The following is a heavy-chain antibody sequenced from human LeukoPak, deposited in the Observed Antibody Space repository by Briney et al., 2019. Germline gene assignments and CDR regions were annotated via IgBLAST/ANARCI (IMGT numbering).Heavy chain of an antibody. CDR3: ARDSAYNAFDY. CDR1: GFVFDTYG. V-gene: IGHV3-33*01. CDR2: IWYDGSKK. D-gene: IGHD5-12*01. J-gene: IGHJ4*02. Sequence: GRSLRLSCAASGFVFDTYGMHWVRQAPGKGLEWVAVIWYDGSKKYYADSVKGRFTISRDNAKNSLYLQMNGLRAEDTAVYYCARDSAYNAFDYWGQGTLVTVSS.